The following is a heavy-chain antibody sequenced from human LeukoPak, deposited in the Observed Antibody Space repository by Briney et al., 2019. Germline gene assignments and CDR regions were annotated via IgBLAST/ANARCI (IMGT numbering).Heavy chain of an antibody. Sequence: ASETLSLTCTVSGGSISSYYWSWIRQPAGKELEWIGRIYTSGSTNYNPSLKSRVTMSVDTSKNQFSLKLSSVTAADTAVYYCASTMTTVAEFGYWGQGTLVTVSS. CDR3: ASTMTTVAEFGY. CDR1: GGSISSYY. D-gene: IGHD4-23*01. J-gene: IGHJ4*02. CDR2: IYTSGST. V-gene: IGHV4-4*07.